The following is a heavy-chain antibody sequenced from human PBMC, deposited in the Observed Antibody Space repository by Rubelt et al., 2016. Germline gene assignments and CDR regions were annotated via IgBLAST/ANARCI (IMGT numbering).Heavy chain of an antibody. CDR3: ARDFGNYYYYGMDV. J-gene: IGHJ6*02. CDR2: ISGSGGTT. V-gene: IGHV3-23*01. Sequence: GESLRLSCSASGFTFSSYALSWVRQAPGKGLEWVSIISGSGGTTYYADSVKGRFTISRDNSKNILYLQMNSLRAEDTAVYYCARDFGNYYYYGMDVWGQGTTVTVSS. CDR1: GFTFSSYA. D-gene: IGHD3-16*01.